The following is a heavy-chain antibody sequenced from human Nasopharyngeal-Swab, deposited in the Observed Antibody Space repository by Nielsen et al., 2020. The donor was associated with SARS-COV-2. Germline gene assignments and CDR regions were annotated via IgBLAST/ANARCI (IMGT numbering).Heavy chain of an antibody. CDR1: GFTFSSYW. D-gene: IGHD6-13*01. CDR3: ARGYSSPDV. V-gene: IGHV3-7*01. Sequence: GESLKISCAASGFTFSSYWMSWVRQAPGKGPEWVANIKQDGSEKYYVDSVKGRFTISRDNAKNSLYLQMNSLRAEDTAVYYCARGYSSPDVWGKGTTVTVSS. J-gene: IGHJ6*04. CDR2: IKQDGSEK.